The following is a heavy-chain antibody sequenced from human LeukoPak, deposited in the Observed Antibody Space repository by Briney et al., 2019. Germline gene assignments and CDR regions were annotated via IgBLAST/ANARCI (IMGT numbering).Heavy chain of an antibody. J-gene: IGHJ6*03. Sequence: GGSLRLSCAASGFTFDDYAMHWVRQAPGKGLEWVSGISWNSGSIGYADSVKGRFTISRDNAKNSLYLQMNSLRAEDTAVYYCARGRANYYYYYMDVWGKGTTVTVSS. CDR1: GFTFDDYA. CDR2: ISWNSGSI. D-gene: IGHD2-15*01. CDR3: ARGRANYYYYYMDV. V-gene: IGHV3-9*01.